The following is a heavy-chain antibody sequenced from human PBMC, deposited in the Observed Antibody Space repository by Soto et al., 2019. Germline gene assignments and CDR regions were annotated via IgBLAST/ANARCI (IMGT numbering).Heavy chain of an antibody. CDR2: IWFDESHE. D-gene: IGHD6-13*01. J-gene: IGHJ6*02. CDR1: GFSFSDYG. Sequence: QVHLVESGGGVVQPGTSLRLSCAASGFSFSDYGMHWVRQAPGKGLECLKIIWFDESHEYYADSVKGRFTISRDNSNNTLYLQLNSLTADDTAVYFCARDQGRATADGPLGNGLDVWGQGTAVTVSS. V-gene: IGHV3-33*01. CDR3: ARDQGRATADGPLGNGLDV.